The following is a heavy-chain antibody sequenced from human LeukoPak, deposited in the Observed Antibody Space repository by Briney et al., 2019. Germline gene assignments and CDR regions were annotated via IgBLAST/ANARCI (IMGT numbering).Heavy chain of an antibody. J-gene: IGHJ4*02. CDR3: VKGDDFLADYRYRFDY. CDR1: GFAFSSYV. D-gene: IGHD3-9*01. CDR2: IDSNGVTT. V-gene: IGHV3-23*01. Sequence: PGGSLRLSCEVSGFAFSSYVMSWVRQAPGNGLEWVSAIDSNGVTTNYADSVKGRFTISRDNSKNTLYLQLSSLRVEDTAVYYCVKGDDFLADYRYRFDYWGQGTLVTVSS.